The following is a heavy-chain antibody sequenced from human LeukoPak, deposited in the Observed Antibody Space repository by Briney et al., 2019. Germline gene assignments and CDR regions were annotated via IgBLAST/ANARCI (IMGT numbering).Heavy chain of an antibody. CDR1: GGSISSYY. J-gene: IGHJ5*02. Sequence: PSETLSLTCSVSGGSISSYYWSWIRQPPGKGLEWIGYIYYSASTNYNPSLKSRVTISGDTSKNQFSLKLSSVTAADTAVYYCARLGGWSSSWSRGWFDPWGQGTLVTVSS. D-gene: IGHD6-13*01. V-gene: IGHV4-59*08. CDR2: IYYSAST. CDR3: ARLGGWSSSWSRGWFDP.